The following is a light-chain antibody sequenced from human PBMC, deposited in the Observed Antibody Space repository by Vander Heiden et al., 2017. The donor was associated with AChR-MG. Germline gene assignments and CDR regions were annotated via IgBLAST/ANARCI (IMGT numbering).Light chain of an antibody. J-gene: IGKJ4*01. CDR2: GAS. CDR3: QQYKRLPLT. V-gene: IGKV3-15*01. Sequence: ETLMTQSPVTLSVSPGETATLSCRASESVTSDLAWYQQKGGQAPRLLIYGASRRATGIPPRFSGSGSETEFTLTISSVQSEDFAVYHCQQYKRLPLTFGGGTKVDIK. CDR1: ESVTSD.